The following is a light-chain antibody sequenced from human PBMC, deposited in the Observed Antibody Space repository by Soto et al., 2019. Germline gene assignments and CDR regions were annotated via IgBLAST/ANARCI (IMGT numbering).Light chain of an antibody. CDR2: EVR. V-gene: IGLV2-14*01. Sequence: QFVRTQPASVSGSPGQAITISCTGTSSDIGGYDYVSWYQQRPGKAPKLMIYEVRYRPSGVSNRFSGSKSGNTASLTISGLQAEDEADYYCCSYTRTSDHYFFGSGTKVTVL. J-gene: IGLJ1*01. CDR3: CSYTRTSDHYF. CDR1: SSDIGGYDY.